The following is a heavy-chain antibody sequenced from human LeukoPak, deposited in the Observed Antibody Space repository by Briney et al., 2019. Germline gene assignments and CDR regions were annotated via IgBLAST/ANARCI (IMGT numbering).Heavy chain of an antibody. D-gene: IGHD1-26*01. CDR3: ARVPIVGATRVAFDI. Sequence: GASVKVSCKASGYTFTSYGISWVRQAPGQGLEWMGWISAYNGNTNYAQKLQGRVTMTTDTSTSTAYMELRGLRSDDTAVYYCARVPIVGATRVAFDIWGQGTMVTVSS. CDR1: GYTFTSYG. J-gene: IGHJ3*02. V-gene: IGHV1-18*01. CDR2: ISAYNGNT.